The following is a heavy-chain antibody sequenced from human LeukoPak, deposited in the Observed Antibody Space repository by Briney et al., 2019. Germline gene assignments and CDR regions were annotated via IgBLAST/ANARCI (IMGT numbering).Heavy chain of an antibody. Sequence: PGGSLGLSRAASGFTFSNAWISWVRQAPGKGLEWVGRIKSNIDGGTTDYAAPVKGRFTISRDDSKNTLYLQMNSLKTEDTAVYYCSSYKGDVWGKGTTVTVSS. CDR2: IKSNIDGGTT. J-gene: IGHJ6*04. D-gene: IGHD3-10*01. V-gene: IGHV3-15*01. CDR3: SSYKGDV. CDR1: GFTFSNAW.